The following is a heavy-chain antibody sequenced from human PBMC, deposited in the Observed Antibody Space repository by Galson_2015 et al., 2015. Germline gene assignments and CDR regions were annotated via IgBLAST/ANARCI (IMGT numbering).Heavy chain of an antibody. D-gene: IGHD6-6*01. Sequence: SLRLSCAASGFTVSSNYMSWVRQAPGKGLEWVAVIWYDESNKYYADSVKGRFTISRDNSKNTLYLQMNSLRAEDTAVYYCARGGYSSSSYFDYWGQGTLVTVSS. CDR2: IWYDESNK. CDR3: ARGGYSSSSYFDY. J-gene: IGHJ4*02. CDR1: GFTVSSNY. V-gene: IGHV3-33*08.